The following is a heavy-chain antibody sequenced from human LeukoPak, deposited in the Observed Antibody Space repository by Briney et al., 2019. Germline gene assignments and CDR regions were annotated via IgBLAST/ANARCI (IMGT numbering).Heavy chain of an antibody. J-gene: IGHJ4*01. D-gene: IGHD6-19*01. CDR2: ISYDGSNK. Sequence: GGSLRLSCAASGFTFSSYGMHWVRQAPGKGLEWVAVISYDGSNKYYADSVKGRFTISRDNSKNTLYLQMNSLRAEDTAVYYCAELAVAGTESPFDYWGRGTLVTVSS. V-gene: IGHV3-30*18. CDR1: GFTFSSYG. CDR3: AELAVAGTESPFDY.